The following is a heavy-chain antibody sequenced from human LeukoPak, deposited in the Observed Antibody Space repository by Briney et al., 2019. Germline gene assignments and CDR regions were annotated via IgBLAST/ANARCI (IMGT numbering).Heavy chain of an antibody. D-gene: IGHD5-18*01. V-gene: IGHV1-69*05. CDR3: AREYCGYSYGSDCVDY. CDR1: GGTFSSYA. J-gene: IGHJ4*02. CDR2: IIPIFGTA. Sequence: SVKVSFKASGGTFSSYAISWVRQAPGQGLEWMGGIIPIFGTANYAQKFQGRVTITTDESTSTAYMELSRLRSEDTAVYYCAREYCGYSYGSDCVDYWGQGTLVTVSS.